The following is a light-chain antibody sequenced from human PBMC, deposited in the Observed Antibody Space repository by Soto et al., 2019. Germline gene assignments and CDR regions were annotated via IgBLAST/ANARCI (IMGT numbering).Light chain of an antibody. Sequence: EIVMTQSPATLSVSPGERATLSCRASQSVSSNLAWYQQKPGQAPRLLIYGASTRATGIAARFSGSGSGIEFTLTISSLQSEDFAVYYCQQYNNWPPPLTFGGGTKVEIK. CDR3: QQYNNWPPPLT. V-gene: IGKV3-15*01. J-gene: IGKJ4*01. CDR2: GAS. CDR1: QSVSSN.